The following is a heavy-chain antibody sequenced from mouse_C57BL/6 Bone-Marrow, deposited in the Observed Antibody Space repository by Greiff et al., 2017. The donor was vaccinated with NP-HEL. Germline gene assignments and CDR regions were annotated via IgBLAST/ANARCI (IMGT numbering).Heavy chain of an antibody. J-gene: IGHJ3*01. Sequence: VQLQQPGAELVRPGSSVKLSCKASGYTFTSYWMHWVKQRPIQGLEWIGNIDPSDSETNYNQKFKDKATLTVDKSSSTAYMQLSSLTSEDSAVYYCARWKVTWFAYWGQGTLVTVSS. CDR1: GYTFTSYW. CDR2: IDPSDSET. CDR3: ARWKVTWFAY. V-gene: IGHV1-52*01. D-gene: IGHD2-13*01.